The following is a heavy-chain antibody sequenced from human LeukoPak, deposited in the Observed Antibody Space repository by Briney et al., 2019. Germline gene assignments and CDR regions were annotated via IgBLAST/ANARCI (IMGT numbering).Heavy chain of an antibody. J-gene: IGHJ4*02. CDR3: ARLRDGYKSPRGFDY. D-gene: IGHD5-24*01. CDR2: IYPGDSDT. Sequence: GESLKISCXGSGYSFTSYWISWVRQMPGKGLEWMGIIYPGDSDTRYSPSFQGQVTISADKSISTAYLQWSSLKASDTAMYYCARLRDGYKSPRGFDYWGQGTLVTVSS. V-gene: IGHV5-51*01. CDR1: GYSFTSYW.